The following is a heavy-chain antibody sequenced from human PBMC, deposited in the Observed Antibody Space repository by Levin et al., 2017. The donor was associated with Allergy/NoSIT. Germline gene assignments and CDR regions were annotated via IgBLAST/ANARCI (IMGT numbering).Heavy chain of an antibody. CDR1: GYTFTGYY. Sequence: ASVKVSCKASGYTFTGYYMHWVRQAPGQGLEWMGRINPNSGGTNYAQKFQGRVTMTRDTSISTAYMELSRLRSDDTAVYYCARVVAVAGTSLYWYFDLWGRGTLVTVSS. J-gene: IGHJ2*01. V-gene: IGHV1-2*06. D-gene: IGHD6-19*01. CDR2: INPNSGGT. CDR3: ARVVAVAGTSLYWYFDL.